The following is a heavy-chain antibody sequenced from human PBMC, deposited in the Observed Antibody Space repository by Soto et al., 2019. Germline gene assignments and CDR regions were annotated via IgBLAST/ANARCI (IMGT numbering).Heavy chain of an antibody. CDR3: VGGQYYLDY. J-gene: IGHJ4*02. CDR2: ISYDGSDK. CDR1: GFPFTSYG. Sequence: QVPLVESGGGVVQPGRSLRLSCAASGFPFTSYGMHWVREGPDKGLEWVAIISYDGSDKNYADSVKGRFTISRDNSKNTLYLQLNSLRPEDTALYYCVGGQYYLDYLGQGTLVIVSS. D-gene: IGHD3-10*01. V-gene: IGHV3-30*03.